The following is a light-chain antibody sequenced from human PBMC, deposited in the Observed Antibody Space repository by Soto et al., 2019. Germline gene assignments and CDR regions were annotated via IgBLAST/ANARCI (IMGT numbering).Light chain of an antibody. V-gene: IGKV3-11*01. CDR1: QSVSNY. CDR3: QQRSNWPRGT. J-gene: IGKJ2*01. Sequence: IVMTQSPATLSVSLGDRATLSCRASQSVSNYLAWYQQKPGQAPRLLIYDASNRAPGIPARFSGSGSGTDFTLTISSLEPEDFAVYYCQQRSNWPRGTFGQGTKLEIK. CDR2: DAS.